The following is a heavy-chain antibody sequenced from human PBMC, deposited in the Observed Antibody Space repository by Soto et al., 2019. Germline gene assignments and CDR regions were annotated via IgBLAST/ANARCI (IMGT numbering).Heavy chain of an antibody. Sequence: GGSLRLSCAASGFTFSSYAMSWVRQAPGKGLEWVSAISGSGGSTYYADSAKGRFTSYRDNSKNTLYLQMNSLRAEDTAVYYCAKDTYYYGSGRPLGYWGQGTRVTVSS. CDR2: ISGSGGST. V-gene: IGHV3-23*01. CDR3: AKDTYYYGSGRPLGY. CDR1: GFTFSSYA. D-gene: IGHD3-10*01. J-gene: IGHJ4*02.